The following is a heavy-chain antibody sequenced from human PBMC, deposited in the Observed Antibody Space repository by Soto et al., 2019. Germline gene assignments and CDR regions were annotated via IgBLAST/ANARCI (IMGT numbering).Heavy chain of an antibody. CDR2: ISGSGGGT. CDR3: AKLFGGYDPYFFDY. Sequence: GGSLRLSCATSGFTFSRYAISWVRQAPGKGLEWVSAISGSGGGTYYADSVKGRFTISRDNSKNTLYLQMNSLRAEDTAVYYCAKLFGGYDPYFFDYWGQGTLVTVSS. V-gene: IGHV3-23*01. D-gene: IGHD5-12*01. CDR1: GFTFSRYA. J-gene: IGHJ4*02.